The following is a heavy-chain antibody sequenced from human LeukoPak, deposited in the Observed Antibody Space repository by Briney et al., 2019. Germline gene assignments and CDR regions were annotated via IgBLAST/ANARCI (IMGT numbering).Heavy chain of an antibody. D-gene: IGHD3-10*02. CDR3: ASHPPHYYDRTVGAFDI. CDR2: ISSSSSYI. CDR1: GFTFSSYS. Sequence: PGGSLRLSCAASGFTFSSYSMNWVRQAPGKGLEWVSSISSSSSYIYYADSVKGRFTISRDNAKNSLYLQMNSLRAEDTAVYYCASHPPHYYDRTVGAFDIWGQGTMVTVSS. V-gene: IGHV3-21*01. J-gene: IGHJ3*02.